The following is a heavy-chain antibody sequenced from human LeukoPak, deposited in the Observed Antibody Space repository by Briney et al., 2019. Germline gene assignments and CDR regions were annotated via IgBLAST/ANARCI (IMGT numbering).Heavy chain of an antibody. J-gene: IGHJ4*02. D-gene: IGHD3-16*01. CDR1: GFTLSTYA. CDR3: AKNVWGTSPYYFDD. CDR2: TSSSDAGT. V-gene: IGHV3-23*01. Sequence: GGSLRLSCAASGFTLSTYAMSWVRQTPGKGLEWVAATSSSDAGTYYADSVKGRFTISRDNSKTTLYLQMNSLRAEDTAVYYCAKNVWGTSPYYFDDWGQGTLVTVSS.